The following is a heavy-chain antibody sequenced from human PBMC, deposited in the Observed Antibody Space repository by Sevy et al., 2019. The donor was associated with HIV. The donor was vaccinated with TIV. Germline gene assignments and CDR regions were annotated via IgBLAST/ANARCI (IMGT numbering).Heavy chain of an antibody. D-gene: IGHD2-2*01. CDR1: GFTFSGSA. CDR2: IRSKANSYAK. CDR3: SAPAAGADY. Sequence: GGSLRLSCAASGFTFSGSAMHWVRQASGKGLEWVGRIRSKANSYAKAYAASVKGRFTISRDDSKNTAYLQMNSLKTEDTAVYYCSAPAAGADYWGQGTLVTVSS. J-gene: IGHJ4*02. V-gene: IGHV3-73*01.